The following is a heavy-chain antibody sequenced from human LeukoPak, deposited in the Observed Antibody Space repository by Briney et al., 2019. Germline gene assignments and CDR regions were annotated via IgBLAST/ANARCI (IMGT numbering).Heavy chain of an antibody. J-gene: IGHJ4*02. Sequence: GGSLRLSCAASGFTFSSYAMSWVRQAPGKGLEWVSAISGSGGSTYYADSVKGRFTISRDNSKNTLYLQMNSLRAEDTAVYYCAKDQRQPFSPPHFDYWGQGTLVTVSS. CDR2: ISGSGGST. D-gene: IGHD2/OR15-2a*01. CDR3: AKDQRQPFSPPHFDY. V-gene: IGHV3-23*01. CDR1: GFTFSSYA.